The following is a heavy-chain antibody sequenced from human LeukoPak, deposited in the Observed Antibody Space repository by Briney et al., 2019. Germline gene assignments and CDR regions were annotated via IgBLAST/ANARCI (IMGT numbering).Heavy chain of an antibody. CDR3: ATVGYCSGGSCYRDYYYMDV. CDR2: IYYSGST. J-gene: IGHJ6*03. V-gene: IGHV4-59*11. D-gene: IGHD2-15*01. CDR1: GGSISSHY. Sequence: PSETLSLTCTVSGGSISSHYWSWLRQPPGKGLEWLGYIYYSGSTNYNPSLKSRVTISVDTSKNQFSLKLSSVTAADTAVYYCATVGYCSGGSCYRDYYYMDVWGKGTTVTVSS.